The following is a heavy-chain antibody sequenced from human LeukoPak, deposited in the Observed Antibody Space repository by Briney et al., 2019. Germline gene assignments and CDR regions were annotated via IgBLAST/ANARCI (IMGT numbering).Heavy chain of an antibody. J-gene: IGHJ4*02. D-gene: IGHD3-3*01. V-gene: IGHV3-30*18. CDR3: AKEKGSYYDFWSGYLDY. CDR1: GFTFTNYG. Sequence: GGSLRLSCAASGFTFTNYGMHWVRQAPGKGLEWVAVISYDGSNKYYAGSVKGRFTISRDNSKNTLYLQMHSLRGEDSAVYCCAKEKGSYYDFWSGYLDYWGQGILVTVSS. CDR2: ISYDGSNK.